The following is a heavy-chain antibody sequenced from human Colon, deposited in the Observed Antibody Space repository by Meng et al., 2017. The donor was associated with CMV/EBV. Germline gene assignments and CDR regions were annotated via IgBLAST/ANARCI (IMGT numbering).Heavy chain of an antibody. CDR3: ARAAAAGEYYFDY. J-gene: IGHJ4*02. V-gene: IGHV4-39*07. Sequence: QLLLQESGPGVVQPSETLSLTCTGSGGSISSSSYYWGWIRQPPGKGLEWIGSIYYSGSTYYNPSLKSRVTISVDTSKNQFSLKLSSVTAADTAVYYCARAAAAGEYYFDYWGQGTLVTVSS. CDR1: GGSISSSSYY. D-gene: IGHD6-13*01. CDR2: IYYSGST.